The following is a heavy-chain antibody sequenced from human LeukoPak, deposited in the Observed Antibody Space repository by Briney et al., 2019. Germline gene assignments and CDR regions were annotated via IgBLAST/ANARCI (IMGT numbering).Heavy chain of an antibody. Sequence: ASVKVSCKASGYTFTSNYIHWVRQAPGQGLEWMGMIYPRDGSTSYAQKFQGRVTVTRNTSTSTVHMELSGLRSEDTAVYYCARDQEGFDYWGQGTLVTVSS. CDR3: ARDQEGFDY. CDR1: GYTFTSNY. V-gene: IGHV1-46*01. J-gene: IGHJ4*02. CDR2: IYPRDGST.